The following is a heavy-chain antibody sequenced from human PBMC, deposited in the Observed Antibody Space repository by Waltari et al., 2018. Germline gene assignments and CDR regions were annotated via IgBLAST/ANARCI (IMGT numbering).Heavy chain of an antibody. CDR2: IIPIFGTA. CDR1: GGTFSSYA. J-gene: IGHJ4*02. CDR3: ASSPRGCSGGSCLRFDY. V-gene: IGHV1-69*01. Sequence: QVQLVQSGAEVKKPGSSVKVSCKASGGTFSSYAISWVRQAPGQGLEWMGGIIPIFGTANYAQKFQGRVTITADESTSTAYMELSSLRSEDTAVYYCASSPRGCSGGSCLRFDYWGQGTLVTVSS. D-gene: IGHD2-15*01.